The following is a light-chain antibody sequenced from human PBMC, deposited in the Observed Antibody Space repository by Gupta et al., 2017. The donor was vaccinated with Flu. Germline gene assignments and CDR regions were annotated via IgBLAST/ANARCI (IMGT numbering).Light chain of an antibody. CDR3: QQRKT. Sequence: SWSPGERATLSCRASQSVSSYLAWYQQKPGQAPRLLIYDASNRATGIPARFSGSGSGTDFTLTISSLEPGDFAVYYCQQRKTFGQGTKLEIK. V-gene: IGKV3-11*01. J-gene: IGKJ2*01. CDR2: DAS. CDR1: QSVSSY.